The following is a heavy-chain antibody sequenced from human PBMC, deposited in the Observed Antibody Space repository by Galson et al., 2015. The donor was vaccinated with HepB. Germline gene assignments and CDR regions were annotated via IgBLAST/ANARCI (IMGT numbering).Heavy chain of an antibody. J-gene: IGHJ3*02. V-gene: IGHV3-23*01. CDR3: AKAKNFDVADAFDI. Sequence: SLRLSCAASGITFRIFAMSWVRQAPGKGLEWVSAISASGGSTYYSDSVKGRFTISRDNSKNTLYLQVNSLRAEDTAIYYCAKAKNFDVADAFDIWGQGTMVTVSS. CDR2: ISASGGST. CDR1: GITFRIFA. D-gene: IGHD2/OR15-2a*01.